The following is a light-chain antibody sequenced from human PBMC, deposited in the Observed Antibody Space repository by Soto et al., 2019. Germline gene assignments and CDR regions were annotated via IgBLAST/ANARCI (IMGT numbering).Light chain of an antibody. CDR2: GAS. Sequence: EIVMTQSPATLSVSPGEGATLSCRASQNVSNNLAWYQQKPGQAPRLLIYGASTRATGIPARFSGSGSGTEFTLTISSLQSEDFAIYHCQQYNSWPRAFGQGTKVEIK. CDR1: QNVSNN. CDR3: QQYNSWPRA. J-gene: IGKJ1*01. V-gene: IGKV3-15*01.